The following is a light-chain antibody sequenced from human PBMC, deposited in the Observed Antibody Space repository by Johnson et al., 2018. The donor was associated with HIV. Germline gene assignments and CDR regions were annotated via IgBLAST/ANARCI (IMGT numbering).Light chain of an antibody. CDR1: SSNIGNNL. CDR3: GTWDSSLSAGFYV. CDR2: ANN. V-gene: IGLV1-51*02. Sequence: QSVLTQPPSVSAPPGQKVTISCSGSSSNIGNNLASWYQQLPGTAPKLLIYANNKRPSGIPDRFSGSKSGTSATLGITGLQTGDEADYYCGTWDSSLSAGFYVFVSGTRLTVL. J-gene: IGLJ1*01.